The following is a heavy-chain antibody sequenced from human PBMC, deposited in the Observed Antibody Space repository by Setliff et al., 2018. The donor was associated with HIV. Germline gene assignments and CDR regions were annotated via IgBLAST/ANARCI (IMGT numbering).Heavy chain of an antibody. CDR1: GFTFRTHE. D-gene: IGHD6-13*01. V-gene: IGHV3-7*01. CDR3: AGSKGYFVKAD. CDR2: INQNGREK. Sequence: GGSLRLSCAASGFTFRTHEMSWVRQSPGKGLEWVANINQNGREKYYVDSVKGRFTISRDNVKNSLYLQMNSLRGEDTGVYYCAGSKGYFVKADWGQGTLVTVSS. J-gene: IGHJ4*02.